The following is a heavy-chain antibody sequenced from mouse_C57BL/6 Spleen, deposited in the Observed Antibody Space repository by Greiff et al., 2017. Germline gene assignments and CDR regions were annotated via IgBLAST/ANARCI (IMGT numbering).Heavy chain of an antibody. CDR2: IDPSDSYT. CDR3: ASSDYYGSSSYAMDY. J-gene: IGHJ4*01. V-gene: IGHV1-69*01. D-gene: IGHD1-1*01. Sequence: LQQSGAELVMPGASVKLSCKASGYTFTSYWMHWVKQRPGQGLEWIGEIDPSDSYTNYNQKFTGKSTLTVDKSSSTAYMQLSSLTSEDSAVYYCASSDYYGSSSYAMDYWGQGTSVTVSS. CDR1: GYTFTSYW.